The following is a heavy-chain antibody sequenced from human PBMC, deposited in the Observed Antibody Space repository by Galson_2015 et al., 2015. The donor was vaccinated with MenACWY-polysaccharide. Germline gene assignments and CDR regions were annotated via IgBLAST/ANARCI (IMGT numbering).Heavy chain of an antibody. V-gene: IGHV2-5*02. J-gene: IGHJ4*02. CDR2: TYWDDNK. CDR3: THRRGVGGNPLDY. D-gene: IGHD2-8*01. Sequence: PALVKPTQTLTLTCTFSGFSLSSSGVGVGWIRQPPGKALEWLAVTYWDDNKGYSPSLKSRLTITKDTSKNHVVLTMTNLDPVDTAIYYCTHRRGVGGNPLDYWGQGTLVTVSS. CDR1: GFSLSSSGVG.